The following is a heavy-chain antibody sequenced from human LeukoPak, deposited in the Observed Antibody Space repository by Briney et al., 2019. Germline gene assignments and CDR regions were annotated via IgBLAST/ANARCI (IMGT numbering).Heavy chain of an antibody. J-gene: IGHJ6*02. CDR1: GGSISSGGYS. D-gene: IGHD4-17*01. CDR2: IYHSGST. V-gene: IGHV4-30-2*01. Sequence: KPSETLSLTCAVSGGSISSGGYSWSWIRQPPGKGLEWIGHIYHSGSTYCNPSLKSRVTISVDRSKNQFSLKLSSVTAADTAVYYCARVMTTVTSGAMDVWGQGTTVTVSS. CDR3: ARVMTTVTSGAMDV.